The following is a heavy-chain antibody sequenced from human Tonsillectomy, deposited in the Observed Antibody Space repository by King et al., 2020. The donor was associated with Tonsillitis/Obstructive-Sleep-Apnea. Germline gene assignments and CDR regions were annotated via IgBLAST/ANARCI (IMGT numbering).Heavy chain of an antibody. CDR1: GYTFTSYA. V-gene: IGHV7-4-1*02. J-gene: IGHJ6*03. CDR2: INTNTGNP. CDR3: ARTSGYCSSTSCYADYYYMDV. Sequence: VQLVESGSELKKPGASVKVSCKASGYTFTSYAMNWVRQAPGQGLEWMGWINTNTGNPTYAQGFTGRFVFSLDTSVSTAYLQISSLKAEDTAVYYCARTSGYCSSTSCYADYYYMDVWGKGTTVTVSS. D-gene: IGHD2-2*01.